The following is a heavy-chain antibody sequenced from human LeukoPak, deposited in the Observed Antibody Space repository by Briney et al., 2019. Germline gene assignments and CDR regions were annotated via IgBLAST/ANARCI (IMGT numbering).Heavy chain of an antibody. CDR2: ISGSGGST. V-gene: IGHV3-23*01. J-gene: IGHJ6*04. D-gene: IGHD6-13*01. CDR3: AKAPSTHMGYPEGMDV. CDR1: GFTFSSYA. Sequence: GGSLRLSCAASGFTFSSYAMSWVRQAPGKGLEWVSAISGSGGSTYYADSVKGRFTISRDNSKNTLYLQMNSLRAEDTAVYYCAKAPSTHMGYPEGMDVWGKGTTVTVSS.